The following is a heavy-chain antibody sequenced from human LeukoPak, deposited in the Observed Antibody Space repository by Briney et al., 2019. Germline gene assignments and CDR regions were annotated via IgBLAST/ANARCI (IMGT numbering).Heavy chain of an antibody. Sequence: ASVKVSCKASGYTFTSYSINWVRQAPGQGLEWMGWISAYNGNSHYTQKFQGRVTMTTDTSTSTAYMELRSLRSDDTAVYYCARARQQWLVPLDYWGQGTLVTVSS. V-gene: IGHV1-18*01. CDR1: GYTFTSYS. D-gene: IGHD6-19*01. J-gene: IGHJ4*02. CDR2: ISAYNGNS. CDR3: ARARQQWLVPLDY.